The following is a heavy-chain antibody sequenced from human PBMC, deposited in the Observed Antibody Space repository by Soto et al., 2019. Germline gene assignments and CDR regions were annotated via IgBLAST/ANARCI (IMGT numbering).Heavy chain of an antibody. CDR2: IRRKANSYTT. D-gene: IGHD6-19*01. CDR3: AMLGGWSGGSSGMDV. J-gene: IGHJ6*02. CDR1: GLIFSDYH. V-gene: IGHV3-72*01. Sequence: EVQLVESGGGLVQPGGSLRLSCAASGLIFSDYHMDWVRQAPGTGLEWVGRIRRKANSYTTEYAASVKGRFTISRDDSKNSLYLQMKSLKSEDTAVYYCAMLGGWSGGSSGMDVWGQGTTVTVSS.